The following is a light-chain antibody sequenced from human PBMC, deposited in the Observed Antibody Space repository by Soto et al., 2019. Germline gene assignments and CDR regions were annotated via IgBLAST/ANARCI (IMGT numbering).Light chain of an antibody. V-gene: IGKV3-20*01. Sequence: ETVVTQSTGTLSLSPGERSAVSCRASQSVRSRYLAWYQQKPGQAPRLLISGASSRATGIPDRFSGSGSGTDFTLTVSRLEPEDFALYYCQQYGNSPITFGQGTRLEIK. CDR3: QQYGNSPIT. CDR2: GAS. J-gene: IGKJ5*01. CDR1: QSVRSRY.